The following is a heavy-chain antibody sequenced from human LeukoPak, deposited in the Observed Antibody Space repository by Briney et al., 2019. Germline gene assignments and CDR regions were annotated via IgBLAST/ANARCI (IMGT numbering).Heavy chain of an antibody. CDR1: GLIFSDFG. V-gene: IGHV3-30*18. D-gene: IGHD6-13*01. CDR3: VKDTSRTAAGTTWGSLDY. J-gene: IGHJ4*02. CDR2: ISYDGINK. Sequence: GRSLRLSCAASGLIFSDFGMHWVRQAPGKGLEWVAVISYDGINKYYADSVKGRFTISRDNSMNTLYFQMNSLRPEDTAIYYCVKDTSRTAAGTTWGSLDYWGQGTLVTVS.